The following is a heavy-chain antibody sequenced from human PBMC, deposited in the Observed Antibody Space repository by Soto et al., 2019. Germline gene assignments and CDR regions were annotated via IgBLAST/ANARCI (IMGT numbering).Heavy chain of an antibody. V-gene: IGHV3-48*01. CDR2: ISSSSSTI. CDR1: GFTFSSYS. CDR3: ARDQFPSSFDY. Sequence: PGGSLRLSCAASGFTFSSYSMNWVRQAPGKGLEWVSYISSSSSTIYYADSVKGRFTISRDNAKNSLYLQMNSLRAEDTAVYYCARDQFPSSFDYWGQGTLVTVSS. D-gene: IGHD6-13*01. J-gene: IGHJ4*02.